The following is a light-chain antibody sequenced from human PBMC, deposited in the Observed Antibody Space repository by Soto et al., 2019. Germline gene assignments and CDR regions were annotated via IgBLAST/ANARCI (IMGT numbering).Light chain of an antibody. CDR1: QGIRDE. J-gene: IGKJ1*01. CDR3: LQVRTFPWT. CDR2: SGF. V-gene: IGKV1-17*01. Sequence: DIQVTQSPASLSASMGDSVTITCRTNQGIRDEVAWYQQKPGKAPQRLIYSGFNLQSGVPSRFSGRGSGTEFTLTINSLQPEDFATYYCLQVRTFPWTFGQGTQV.